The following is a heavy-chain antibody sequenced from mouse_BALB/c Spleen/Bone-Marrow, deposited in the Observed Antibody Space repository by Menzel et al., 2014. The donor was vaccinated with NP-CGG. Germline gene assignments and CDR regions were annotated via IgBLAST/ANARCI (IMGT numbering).Heavy chain of an antibody. J-gene: IGHJ3*01. CDR3: ARSGDSSGYGFAY. CDR2: IYPGDGST. D-gene: IGHD3-2*01. V-gene: IGHV1S56*01. CDR1: GYTFTSYD. Sequence: QVTLKVSGPELVKPGALVKISCKASGYTFTSYDINWVKQRPGQGLEWIGWIYPGDGSTKYNEKFKGKATLTADKSSSTAYMQLSSLTSENSAVYFCARSGDSSGYGFAYWGQGTLVTVSA.